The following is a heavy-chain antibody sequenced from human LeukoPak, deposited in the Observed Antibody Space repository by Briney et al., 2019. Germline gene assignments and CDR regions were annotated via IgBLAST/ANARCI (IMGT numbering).Heavy chain of an antibody. V-gene: IGHV1-69*06. J-gene: IGHJ3*02. CDR1: GGTFSTYA. CDR3: AREGGYSYETDAFDI. Sequence: GASVKVSCKASGGTFSTYAISWVRQAPGQGLEWMGGIIPIFGTANYAQKFQGRVTITADKSTSTAYMELSSLRSEDTAVYYCAREGGYSYETDAFDIWGQGTMVTVSS. D-gene: IGHD5-18*01. CDR2: IIPIFGTA.